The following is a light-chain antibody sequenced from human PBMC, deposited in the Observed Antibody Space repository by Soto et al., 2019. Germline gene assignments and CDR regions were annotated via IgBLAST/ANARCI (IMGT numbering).Light chain of an antibody. CDR2: GAS. CDR3: QHYNQWWT. V-gene: IGKV3-15*01. Sequence: EIVMTQSPGTLSVSPGERASLSCRASQSITSNLAWYQQKPGQAPRLLIYGASTRATGIPARFSGSGSGTELTLTISSLKYEDFEVYYCQHYNQWWTFGQGTKVDIK. CDR1: QSITSN. J-gene: IGKJ1*01.